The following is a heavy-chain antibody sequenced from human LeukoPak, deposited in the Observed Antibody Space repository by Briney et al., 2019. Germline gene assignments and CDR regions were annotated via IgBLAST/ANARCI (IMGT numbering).Heavy chain of an antibody. D-gene: IGHD3-3*01. V-gene: IGHV3-30*03. CDR3: VRVFLESLTAGYFDH. CDR1: GFTFSTYG. Sequence: PGGSLRLSCAASGFTFSTYGMNWVRQAPGKGLEWVVVISYDGRQKYYADSVKGRFTISRDNSKDTVYLQMNSLRDEDSATYYCVRVFLESLTAGYFDHWGQGTLVAVSS. CDR2: ISYDGRQK. J-gene: IGHJ4*02.